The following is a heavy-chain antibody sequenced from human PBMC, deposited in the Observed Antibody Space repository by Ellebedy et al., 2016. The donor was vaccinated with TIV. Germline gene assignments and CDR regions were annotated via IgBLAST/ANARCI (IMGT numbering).Heavy chain of an antibody. Sequence: ASVKVSXXASGYTFTSYGISWVRQAPGQGLEWMGWISAYNGNTNYAQKLQGRVTMTTDTSTSPAYMELRSLRSDDTAVYYCARDVVVVPAAMVSYCYYYYGMDVWGQGTTVTASS. CDR2: ISAYNGNT. J-gene: IGHJ6*02. CDR3: ARDVVVVPAAMVSYCYYYYGMDV. CDR1: GYTFTSYG. D-gene: IGHD2-2*01. V-gene: IGHV1-18*01.